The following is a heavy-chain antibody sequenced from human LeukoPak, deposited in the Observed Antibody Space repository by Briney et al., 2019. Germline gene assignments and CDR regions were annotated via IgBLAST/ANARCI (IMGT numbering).Heavy chain of an antibody. CDR2: ISSSSSYI. CDR1: GFTFSSYS. D-gene: IGHD5-24*01. CDR3: ARDTRFEMATIELNAFDI. Sequence: GGSLRLSCAASGFTFSSYSMNWVRQAPGKGLEWVSSISSSSSYIYYADSVKGRFTISRDNAKNSLYLQMNSLRAEDTAVYYCARDTRFEMATIELNAFDIWGQGTMVTVSS. V-gene: IGHV3-21*01. J-gene: IGHJ3*02.